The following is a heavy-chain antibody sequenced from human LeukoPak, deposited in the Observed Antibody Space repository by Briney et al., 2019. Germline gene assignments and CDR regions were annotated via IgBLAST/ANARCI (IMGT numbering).Heavy chain of an antibody. J-gene: IGHJ6*04. CDR1: GFTFSSYE. D-gene: IGHD3-10*02. Sequence: SGGSLRLSCAASGFTFSSYEMNWVRQAPGEGLEWVSHISSSGSTMYYADSVKGRFTISRDNAKNSLYLQMNSLRAEDTAVYYCAELGITMIGGVWGKGTTVTISS. CDR2: ISSSGSTM. V-gene: IGHV3-48*03. CDR3: AELGITMIGGV.